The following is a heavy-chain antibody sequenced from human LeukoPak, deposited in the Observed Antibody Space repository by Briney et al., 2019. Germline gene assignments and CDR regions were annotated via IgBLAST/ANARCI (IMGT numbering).Heavy chain of an antibody. Sequence: GGSLRLSCATSGFTFRSYWMHWVRQAPGMGLVWVSRINTDGTTPTYADSVKGRFTISRDNAKSTLYLQMNSLRAEDTAVYYCARDLGYYYYYMDVWGRGTTVTVSS. V-gene: IGHV3-74*01. CDR2: INTDGTTP. CDR3: ARDLGYYYYYMDV. J-gene: IGHJ6*03. CDR1: GFTFRSYW. D-gene: IGHD3-10*01.